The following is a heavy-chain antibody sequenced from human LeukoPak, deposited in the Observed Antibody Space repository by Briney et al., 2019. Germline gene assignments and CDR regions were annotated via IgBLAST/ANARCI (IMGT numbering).Heavy chain of an antibody. CDR3: ARDWSGGYNKFDY. CDR1: GFTFSVYG. D-gene: IGHD5-24*01. Sequence: RGGSLRLSCAASGFTFSVYGINWVRQAPGKGLEWVSSIRTSTNYIYSADSVKGRFTISRDNAKNSLYLQMNSLRAEDTAVYYCARDWSGGYNKFDYWGQGTLVTVSS. J-gene: IGHJ4*02. CDR2: IRTSTNYI. V-gene: IGHV3-21*01.